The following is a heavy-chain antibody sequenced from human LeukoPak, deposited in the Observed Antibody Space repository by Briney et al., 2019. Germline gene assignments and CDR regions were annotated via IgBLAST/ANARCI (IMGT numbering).Heavy chain of an antibody. V-gene: IGHV3-23*01. Sequence: GGSLRLSCVASGFTFSTFAMSWVRQAPGKGLEWVSGIGNTETYYADSVKGRFTISRDNSKNTIYLHMDNLRAEDTALYYCAKDGQAFNSNWDYFDSWGQGTLVTVSS. CDR3: AKDGQAFNSNWDYFDS. D-gene: IGHD7-27*01. CDR2: IGNTET. CDR1: GFTFSTFA. J-gene: IGHJ4*02.